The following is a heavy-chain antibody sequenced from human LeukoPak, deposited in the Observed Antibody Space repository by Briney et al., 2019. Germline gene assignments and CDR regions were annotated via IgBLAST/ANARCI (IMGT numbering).Heavy chain of an antibody. D-gene: IGHD4-11*01. J-gene: IGHJ4*02. Sequence: SETLSLTCTDSGGSISSYYWSWIRQPPGKGLYWLGYIYYSGSTNYNPSLKSRVTISVDTSKNQSSLNLSSVTAADTAVYYCATTTVRGGYDYWGQGTLVTVSS. V-gene: IGHV4-59*01. CDR2: IYYSGST. CDR3: ATTTVRGGYDY. CDR1: GGSISSYY.